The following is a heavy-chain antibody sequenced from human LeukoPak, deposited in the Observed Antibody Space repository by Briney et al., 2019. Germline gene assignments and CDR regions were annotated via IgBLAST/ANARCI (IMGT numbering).Heavy chain of an antibody. D-gene: IGHD3-10*01. Sequence: PSETLSLTCTVSGGSISSSSYYWGWIRQPPGKGLEWIGSIYYSGSTYYNPSLKSRVTISVDTSKNQFSLKLSSVTAADTAVYYCASRSVKVRGVIITKYYYYGMDVWGQGTTVTVSS. J-gene: IGHJ6*02. CDR2: IYYSGST. CDR3: ASRSVKVRGVIITKYYYYGMDV. CDR1: GGSISSSSYY. V-gene: IGHV4-39*01.